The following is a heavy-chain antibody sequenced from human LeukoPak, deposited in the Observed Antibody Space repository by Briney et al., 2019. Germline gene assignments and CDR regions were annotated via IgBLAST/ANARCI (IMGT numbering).Heavy chain of an antibody. CDR3: ARLQSYGSGRSYYKDV. CDR2: IYTSGNT. V-gene: IGHV4-4*09. CDR1: GAPISSSY. J-gene: IGHJ6*03. Sequence: SETLSLTCTVSGAPISSSYWSWIRQPPGEGLEWIGYIYTSGNTNYNPSLQSRVTMSVDTSKNQFSLNLTSVTAADTAVYYCARLQSYGSGRSYYKDVWANGATVTVSS. D-gene: IGHD3-10*01.